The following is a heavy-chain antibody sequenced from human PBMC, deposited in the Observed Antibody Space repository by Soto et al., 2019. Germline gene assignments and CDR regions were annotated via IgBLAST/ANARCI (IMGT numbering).Heavy chain of an antibody. CDR1: GFTADDYA. J-gene: IGHJ4*02. D-gene: IGHD3-16*01. V-gene: IGHV3-9*02. Sequence: EVQLVESGGGLVQPGRSLRLSCVASGFTADDYALHWVRQAPGKGLEWVSGISSNSDTIHYADSVKGRFTISRDNAKNSLFLQMNSLRPEDTAVYYCAKDMKWGGRTTSHYVDSWGQGTVVTVSS. CDR2: ISSNSDTI. CDR3: AKDMKWGGRTTSHYVDS.